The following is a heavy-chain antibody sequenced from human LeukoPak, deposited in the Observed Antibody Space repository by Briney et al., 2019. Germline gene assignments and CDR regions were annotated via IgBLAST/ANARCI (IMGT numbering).Heavy chain of an antibody. J-gene: IGHJ4*02. CDR2: IDWNSGSI. D-gene: IGHD3-10*01. Sequence: PGGSLRLSCAASGFTFDDYGIHWVRQAPGKGLEWVSGIDWNSGSIGYADSVKGRFTISRDNAKNSLYLQMNSLRAEDTALYYCAKDTITMVRGVRPYFDYWGQGTLVTVSS. CDR3: AKDTITMVRGVRPYFDY. CDR1: GFTFDDYG. V-gene: IGHV3-9*01.